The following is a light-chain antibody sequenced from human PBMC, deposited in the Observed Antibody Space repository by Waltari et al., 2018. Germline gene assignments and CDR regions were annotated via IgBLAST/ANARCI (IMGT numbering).Light chain of an antibody. J-gene: IGLJ3*02. Sequence: QTVVTQEPSLTVSPGGTVTLTCASSTGAVTSGYYPNWFQQKPGQAPRARIYSTSHKHSGTPARFSGSLLGGKAALTLSGVQPEDEAEYYCLLYYGGAWVFGGGTKLTVL. V-gene: IGLV7-43*01. CDR2: STS. CDR1: TGAVTSGYY. CDR3: LLYYGGAWV.